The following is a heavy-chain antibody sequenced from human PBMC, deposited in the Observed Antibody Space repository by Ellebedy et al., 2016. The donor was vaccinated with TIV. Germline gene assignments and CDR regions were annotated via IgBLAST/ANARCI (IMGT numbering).Heavy chain of an antibody. CDR3: ARGGVNLDY. CDR1: GFTFSSYG. V-gene: IGHV3-33*08. CDR2: IWYDGSNK. J-gene: IGHJ4*02. D-gene: IGHD3-10*01. Sequence: GESLKISCAASGFTFSSYGMHWVRQAPGKGLEWVAVIWYDGSNKYYADSVKGRFTISRDNSKNTLYLQMNSLRAEDTAVYYCARGGVNLDYWGQGTLVTVSS.